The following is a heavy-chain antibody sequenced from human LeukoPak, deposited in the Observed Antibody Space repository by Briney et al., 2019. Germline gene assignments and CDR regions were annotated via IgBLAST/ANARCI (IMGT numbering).Heavy chain of an antibody. CDR3: ARDPYGDYYFDY. D-gene: IGHD4-17*01. CDR1: GFTFSSYA. CDR2: ISYDGSNK. J-gene: IGHJ4*02. V-gene: IGHV3-30-3*01. Sequence: PGRSLRLSCAASGFTFSSYAIHWVRQAPGKGLEWVSIISYDGSNKYYADSVKGRFTISRDSSKNTLYLQMNSLRAEDTAVYYCARDPYGDYYFDYWGQGTLVTVSS.